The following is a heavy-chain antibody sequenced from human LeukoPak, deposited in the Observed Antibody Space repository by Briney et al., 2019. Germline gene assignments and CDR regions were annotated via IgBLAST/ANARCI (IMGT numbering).Heavy chain of an antibody. CDR1: GYTFTSYG. CDR3: ARSQAYYYGSGSYYRYNWFDP. J-gene: IGHJ5*02. CDR2: ISAYNGNT. D-gene: IGHD3-10*01. V-gene: IGHV1-18*01. Sequence: ASVKVSCKASGYTFTSYGISWVRQAPGQGLEWMGWISAYNGNTNYAQKLQGRVTMTTDTSTSTAYMELRSLRSDDTAVYYCARSQAYYYGSGSYYRYNWFDPWGQGTLVTVSS.